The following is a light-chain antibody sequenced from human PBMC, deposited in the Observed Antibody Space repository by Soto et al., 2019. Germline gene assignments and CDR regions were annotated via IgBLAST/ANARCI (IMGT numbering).Light chain of an antibody. CDR1: SSDIGDNNY. J-gene: IGLJ3*02. CDR2: EVD. Sequence: QSALTQPASVSGSPGQSITVSCTGTSSDIGDNNYVSWYQQHPGKVPKLMIYEVDYRPSGVSNRFSGSKSGYTASLTISGLQAEDEADYYCSAYTSSNTWVFGGGTKLTVL. CDR3: SAYTSSNTWV. V-gene: IGLV2-14*01.